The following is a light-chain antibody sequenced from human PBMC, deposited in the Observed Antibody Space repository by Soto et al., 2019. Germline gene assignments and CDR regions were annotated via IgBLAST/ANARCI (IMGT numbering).Light chain of an antibody. CDR2: RNN. CDR3: AAWDDSLSGVV. CDR1: SSNIGSNY. Sequence: QLVLTQPPSASGTPGQRVTISCSGSSSNIGSNYVYWYQQLPGTAPKLLIYRNNQRPSGVPDRFSGSKSGTSASLAISGLRSEDAADYYCAAWDDSLSGVVFGGGTKLTVL. J-gene: IGLJ2*01. V-gene: IGLV1-47*01.